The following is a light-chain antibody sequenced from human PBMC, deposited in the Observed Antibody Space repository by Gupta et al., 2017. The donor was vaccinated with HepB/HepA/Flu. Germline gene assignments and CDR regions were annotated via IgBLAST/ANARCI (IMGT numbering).Light chain of an antibody. J-gene: IGKJ4*01. Sequence: DIQMTQSPSSLSASVGARVTITCRASQSIISYLNWYQQKPGKAPNLLIYAASSVQSGVPSRFSGSGSGTDFALTISSLQPEDFATYYCQQSDTAPITFGGGTKVEIK. CDR2: AAS. CDR1: QSIISY. V-gene: IGKV1-39*01. CDR3: QQSDTAPIT.